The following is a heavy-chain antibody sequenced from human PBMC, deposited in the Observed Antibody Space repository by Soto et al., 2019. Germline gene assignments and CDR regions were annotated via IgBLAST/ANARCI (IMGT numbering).Heavy chain of an antibody. CDR1: GYNFTSYW. D-gene: IGHD3-22*01. CDR2: IYPGDSDT. Sequence: PGESLKISCKGSGYNFTSYWIGWVRQMPGKGLEWMGIIYPGDSDTRYSPSFQGQVTISADKSISTAYLQWSSLKASDTAMYYCARHRPIGDRYYYYGMDVWGQGTTVTVSS. V-gene: IGHV5-51*01. J-gene: IGHJ6*02. CDR3: ARHRPIGDRYYYYGMDV.